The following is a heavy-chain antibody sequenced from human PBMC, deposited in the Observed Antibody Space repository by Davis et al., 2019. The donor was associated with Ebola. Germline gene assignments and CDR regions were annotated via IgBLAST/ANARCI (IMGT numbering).Heavy chain of an antibody. D-gene: IGHD3-3*02. J-gene: IGHJ6*02. CDR1: GFTFSSYS. CDR3: ARASHFWSGYYTEGHGMDV. Sequence: GESLKISCAASGFTFSSYSMNWVRQAPGKGLEWVSYISSSSSTIYYADSVKGRFTISRDNAKNSLYLQMNSLRDEDTAVYYWARASHFWSGYYTEGHGMDVWGQGTTVTVSS. CDR2: ISSSSSTI. V-gene: IGHV3-48*02.